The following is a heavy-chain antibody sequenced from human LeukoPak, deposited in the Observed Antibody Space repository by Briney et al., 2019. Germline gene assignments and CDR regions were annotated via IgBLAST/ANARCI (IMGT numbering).Heavy chain of an antibody. D-gene: IGHD5-12*01. CDR3: AKKSHSGYDSGAFDI. CDR2: ISAYNGNT. V-gene: IGHV1-18*01. J-gene: IGHJ3*02. CDR1: GYTFTSYG. Sequence: ASVKVSCKASGYTFTSYGISWVRQAPGQGLEWMGWISAYNGNTNYAQKLQGRVTMTTDTSTSTTYMELRSLRSDDTAVYYCAKKSHSGYDSGAFDIWGQGTMVTVSS.